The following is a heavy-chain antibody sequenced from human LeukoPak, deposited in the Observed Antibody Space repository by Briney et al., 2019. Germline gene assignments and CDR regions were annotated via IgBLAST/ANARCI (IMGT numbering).Heavy chain of an antibody. D-gene: IGHD2-15*01. Sequence: GGSLRLSCAASGFTFSSYALHWVRQAPGKGLEWVAVISYDVSNKYYADSVKGRFTISRDNSKNTVYLQMNSLRAEDTAVYYCAKAYGYCSGGSCYPFDPWGQGTLVTVSS. CDR1: GFTFSSYA. J-gene: IGHJ5*02. CDR3: AKAYGYCSGGSCYPFDP. CDR2: ISYDVSNK. V-gene: IGHV3-30*07.